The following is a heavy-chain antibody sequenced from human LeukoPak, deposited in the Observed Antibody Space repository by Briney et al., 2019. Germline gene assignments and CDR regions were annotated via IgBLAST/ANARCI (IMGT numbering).Heavy chain of an antibody. J-gene: IGHJ6*03. D-gene: IGHD6-13*01. V-gene: IGHV1-2*02. CDR1: GGTFSSYA. Sequence: ASVKVSCKASGGTFSSYAISWVRQAPGQGLEWMGWINPNSGGTNYAQKFQGRVTMTRDTSISTAYMELSRLRSDDTAVYYCARGQQLVYYYYYYMDVWGKGTTVTVSS. CDR3: ARGQQLVYYYYYYMDV. CDR2: INPNSGGT.